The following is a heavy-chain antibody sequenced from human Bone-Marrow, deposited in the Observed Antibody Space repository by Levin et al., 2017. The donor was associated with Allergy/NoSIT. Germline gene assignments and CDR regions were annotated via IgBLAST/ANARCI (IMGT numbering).Heavy chain of an antibody. CDR2: INHRGGT. CDR3: ARLCKQWLVPSDL. CDR1: GESSNTYY. V-gene: IGHV4-34*01. J-gene: IGHJ4*02. Sequence: KPSETLSLTCAVSGESSNTYYWTWIRQPPGKGLEWIGEINHRGGTAYSSSLKSRVTISIDTSKNQFFLNLTSVTAADTAVYYCARLCKQWLVPSDLWGQGTLVTVSS. D-gene: IGHD6-19*01.